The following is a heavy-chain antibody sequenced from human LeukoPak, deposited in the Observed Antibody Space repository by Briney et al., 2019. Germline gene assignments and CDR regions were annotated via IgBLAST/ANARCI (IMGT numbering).Heavy chain of an antibody. D-gene: IGHD3-10*01. CDR1: GGTFSSYA. V-gene: IGHV1-69*13. CDR2: IIPIFGTA. Sequence: SVKVSCKASGGTFSSYAISWVRQAPGQGLEWMGGIIPIFGTANYAQKFQGRVTITADESTRTAYMELSSLRSEDTAVYYCASQGMVRGVMSNWFDPWGQGTLVTVSS. CDR3: ASQGMVRGVMSNWFDP. J-gene: IGHJ5*02.